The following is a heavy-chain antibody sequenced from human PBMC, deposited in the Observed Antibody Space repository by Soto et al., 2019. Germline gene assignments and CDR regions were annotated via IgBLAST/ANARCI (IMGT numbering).Heavy chain of an antibody. CDR1: GGSISSGGYS. J-gene: IGHJ6*02. CDR2: IYHSGST. D-gene: IGHD3-3*01. V-gene: IGHV4-30-2*01. Sequence: SETLSLTCAVSGGSISSGGYSRSRIRQPPGKGLEWIGYIYHSGSTYYNPSLKSRVTISVGRSKNQFSLKLSSVTAADTAVYYCARFLSYYYGMDVWGQGTTVTGSS. CDR3: ARFLSYYYGMDV.